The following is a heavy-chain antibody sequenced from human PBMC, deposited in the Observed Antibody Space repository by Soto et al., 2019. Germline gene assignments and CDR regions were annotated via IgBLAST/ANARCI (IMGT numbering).Heavy chain of an antibody. V-gene: IGHV3-33*01. CDR1: GFTFGTYA. D-gene: IGHD2-8*01. CDR3: ARAFCTNGVCYYFFDY. J-gene: IGHJ4*01. CDR2: IYYDGSNR. Sequence: GGSLRLSCAASGFTFGTYAMHWVRQAPGKGLEWVSVIYYDGSNRYYGDAVKGRFTSSRDNSKSTLYLQMSSLRAEDTAVYYCARAFCTNGVCYYFFDYWGHGTLVTVSS.